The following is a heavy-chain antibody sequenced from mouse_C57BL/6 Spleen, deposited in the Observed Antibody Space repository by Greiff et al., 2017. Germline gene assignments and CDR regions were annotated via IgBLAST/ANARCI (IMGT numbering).Heavy chain of an antibody. CDR1: GFTFSSYG. Sequence: EVQGVESGGDLVKPGGSLKLSCAASGFTFSSYGMSWVRQTPDKRLEWVATISSGGSYTNYPENVKGRFTITRDNAKNTLYLQMSSMKSEDTAMDYCARQRYDNYAMDYWGQGTSVTVSS. CDR3: ARQRYDNYAMDY. V-gene: IGHV5-6*01. CDR2: ISSGGSYT. J-gene: IGHJ4*01. D-gene: IGHD2-3*01.